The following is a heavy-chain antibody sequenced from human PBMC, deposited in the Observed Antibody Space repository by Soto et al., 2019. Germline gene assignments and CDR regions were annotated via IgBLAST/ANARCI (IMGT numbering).Heavy chain of an antibody. CDR2: ISAYNGNT. V-gene: IGHV1-18*04. D-gene: IGHD3-10*01. CDR1: GYTFTSYG. CDR3: ARDPPGLLWFGALQRYSYGTDV. Sequence: ASVKVSCKASGYTFTSYGISWVRQAPGQGLEWMGWISAYNGNTNYAQKLQGRVTMTTDTSTSTAYMELRSLRSDDTAVYYCARDPPGLLWFGALQRYSYGTDVWRQ. J-gene: IGHJ6*02.